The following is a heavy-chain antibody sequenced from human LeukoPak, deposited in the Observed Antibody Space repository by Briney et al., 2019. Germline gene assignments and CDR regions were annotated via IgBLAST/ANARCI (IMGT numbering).Heavy chain of an antibody. J-gene: IGHJ4*02. Sequence: ASVKVSCKASGYTFTSYGISWVRQAPGQGLEWMGWISAYNGNTNYAQKLQGRVTMTTDTSTSTAYMELRSLRSDDTAVYYCASTRGNESSGPGGYWGQGTLVTVSS. CDR1: GYTFTSYG. CDR2: ISAYNGNT. D-gene: IGHD3-22*01. V-gene: IGHV1-18*01. CDR3: ASTRGNESSGPGGY.